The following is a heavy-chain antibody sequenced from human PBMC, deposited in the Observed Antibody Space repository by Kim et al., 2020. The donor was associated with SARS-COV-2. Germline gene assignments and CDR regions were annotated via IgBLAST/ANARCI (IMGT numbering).Heavy chain of an antibody. CDR3: GRRNPLGLLFASDYYFDF. D-gene: IGHD3-10*01. CDR2: ISSGGHTI. Sequence: GGSLRLSCAVSGFTFIDYSMSRIRQAPGKGLEWVSSISSGGHTIDYADSVRGRFTISRDYAKNSLFLQMSSMRADDTAVYYCGRRNPLGLLFASDYYFDFWGQGALVFVSS. V-gene: IGHV3-11*01. CDR1: GFTFIDYS. J-gene: IGHJ4*02.